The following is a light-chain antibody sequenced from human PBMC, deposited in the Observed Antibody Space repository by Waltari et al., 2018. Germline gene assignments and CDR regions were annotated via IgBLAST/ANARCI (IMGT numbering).Light chain of an antibody. CDR1: QRVTRA. V-gene: IGKV3-20*01. J-gene: IGKJ1*01. CDR3: QHYLRLPVT. Sequence: EIEVTQSPGTLSLSPGESATLSCRTSQRVTRALAWYPQKPGQAPRLRIDGASNRATGIPDRFSGSGSGTDFSLTISSLEPEDFAVYYCQHYLRLPVTFGQGTKVEVK. CDR2: GAS.